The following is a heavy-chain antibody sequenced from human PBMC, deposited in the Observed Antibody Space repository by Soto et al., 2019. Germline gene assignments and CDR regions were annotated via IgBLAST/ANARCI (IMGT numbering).Heavy chain of an antibody. CDR1: GYSISSGYY. CDR3: ARLSYSSSYWFDP. CDR2: IYHSGST. V-gene: IGHV4-38-2*01. J-gene: IGHJ5*02. D-gene: IGHD6-13*01. Sequence: ASETLSLTCAVSGYSISSGYYWGWIRQPPGKGLEWIGSIYHSGSTYYNPSLKSRVTISVDTSKNQFSLKLSSVTAADTAVYYCARLSYSSSYWFDPWGQGTLVTAPQ.